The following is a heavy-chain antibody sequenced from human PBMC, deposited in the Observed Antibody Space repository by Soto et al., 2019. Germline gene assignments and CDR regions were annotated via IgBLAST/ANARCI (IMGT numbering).Heavy chain of an antibody. J-gene: IGHJ1*01. Sequence: PGGSLRLSCAASGFTFSSHSMNWVRQAPGKGLEWVSYISSSSSTIYYADSVKGRFTISRDNAKNSLYLQMNSLRAEDTAVYYCAKGVPGIAVARTGYFHHCGQGTLVTVSS. CDR3: AKGVPGIAVARTGYFHH. CDR1: GFTFSSHS. D-gene: IGHD6-19*01. V-gene: IGHV3-48*01. CDR2: ISSSSSTI.